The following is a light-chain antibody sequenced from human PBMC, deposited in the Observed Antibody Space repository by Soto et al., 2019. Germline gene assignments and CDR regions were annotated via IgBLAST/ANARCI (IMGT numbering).Light chain of an antibody. V-gene: IGLV1-36*01. CDR2: YDD. CDR1: RSNIGNNA. Sequence: QSVLTQPPSASEAPRQRVTISCSGSRSNIGNNAVSWYQQLPGKAPKLLIYYDDLVPSGVSDRFSGSKSGTSASLAISGLQSEDEADYYCATWDDILNGQVFGGGTRLTVL. CDR3: ATWDDILNGQV. J-gene: IGLJ2*01.